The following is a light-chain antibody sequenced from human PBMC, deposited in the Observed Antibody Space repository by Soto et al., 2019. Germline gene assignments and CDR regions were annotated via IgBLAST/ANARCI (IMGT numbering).Light chain of an antibody. Sequence: DSEMTQSPSTLSASVGDRVTITCRASQTIRRWLAWYQQRPGKAPKVLIYDASTLESGVPARFSGSGSETKFTLTISSLQPEDSATYYCQHYNSDPWTFGQGTKVDIK. CDR2: DAS. V-gene: IGKV1-5*01. CDR1: QTIRRW. CDR3: QHYNSDPWT. J-gene: IGKJ1*01.